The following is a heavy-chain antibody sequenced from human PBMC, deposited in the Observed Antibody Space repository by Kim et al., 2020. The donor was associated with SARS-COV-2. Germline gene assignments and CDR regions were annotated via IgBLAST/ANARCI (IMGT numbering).Heavy chain of an antibody. CDR3: ARGAIALVRHYFDY. V-gene: IGHV4-34*01. Sequence: NPTLKSRSTMSVATSKNQFSRKLSSVTAADTAVYYCARGAIALVRHYFDYWGQGTLVTVSS. D-gene: IGHD2-21*01. J-gene: IGHJ4*02.